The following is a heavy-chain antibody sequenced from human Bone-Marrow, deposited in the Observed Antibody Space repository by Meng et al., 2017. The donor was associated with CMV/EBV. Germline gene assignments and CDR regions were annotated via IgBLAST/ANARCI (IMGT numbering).Heavy chain of an antibody. V-gene: IGHV3-21*01. Sequence: GGSLRLSCAASGFTFSSYSMNWVRQAPGKGLEWVSSISSSSSYIYYADSVKGRFTISRDNAKNSLYLQMNSLRAEDTAVYYCARKPLRLGELSPFDYWGQGTLVTVSS. D-gene: IGHD3-16*02. CDR2: ISSSSSYI. J-gene: IGHJ4*02. CDR3: ARKPLRLGELSPFDY. CDR1: GFTFSSYS.